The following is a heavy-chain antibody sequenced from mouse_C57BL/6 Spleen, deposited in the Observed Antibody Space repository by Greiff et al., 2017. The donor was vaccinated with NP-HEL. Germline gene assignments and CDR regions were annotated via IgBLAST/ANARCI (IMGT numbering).Heavy chain of an antibody. CDR1: GYTFTSYG. CDR3: AREKIYDYPYYAMDY. D-gene: IGHD2-4*01. V-gene: IGHV1-81*01. Sequence: QVHVKQSGAELARPGASVKLSCKASGYTFTSYGISWVKQRTGQGLEWIGEIYPRSGNTYYNEKFKGKATLTADKSSSTAYMELRSLTSEDSAVYFCAREKIYDYPYYAMDYWGQGTSVTVSS. J-gene: IGHJ4*01. CDR2: IYPRSGNT.